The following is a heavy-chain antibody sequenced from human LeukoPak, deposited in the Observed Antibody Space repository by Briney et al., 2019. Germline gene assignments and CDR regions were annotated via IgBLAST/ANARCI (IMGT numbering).Heavy chain of an antibody. CDR3: AREMDYYDSSGYPRTGSQYP. J-gene: IGHJ5*02. D-gene: IGHD3-22*01. V-gene: IGHV1-69*05. CDR1: CSTFSSYA. CDR2: IIPIFGTA. Sequence: SVKVSCKASCSTFSSYAISWVRQAPGQGLEWMGGIIPIFGTANYAQKFQGRVTITTDESTSTAYMELSSLRSEDTAVYYCAREMDYYDSSGYPRTGSQYPWGQGTLVTVSS.